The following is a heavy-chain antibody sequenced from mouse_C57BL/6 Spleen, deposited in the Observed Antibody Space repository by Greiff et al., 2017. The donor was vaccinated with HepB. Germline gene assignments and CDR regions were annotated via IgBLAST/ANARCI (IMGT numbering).Heavy chain of an antibody. CDR3: ARFRNGDSWYFDV. Sequence: EVQLVESGGGLVKPGGSLKLSCAASGFTFSDYGMHWVRQAPEKGLEWVAYISSGSSTIYYADTVKGRFTISRDNAKNTLFLQMTSLRSEDTAMYYCARFRNGDSWYFDVWGTGTTVTVSS. CDR2: ISSGSSTI. D-gene: IGHD4-1*01. CDR1: GFTFSDYG. V-gene: IGHV5-17*01. J-gene: IGHJ1*03.